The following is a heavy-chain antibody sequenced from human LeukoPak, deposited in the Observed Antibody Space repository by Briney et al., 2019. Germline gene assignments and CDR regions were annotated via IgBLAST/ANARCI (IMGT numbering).Heavy chain of an antibody. D-gene: IGHD3-22*01. CDR2: IYSDGDT. CDR1: GDSITSGSYY. V-gene: IGHV4-39*07. J-gene: IGHJ4*02. Sequence: SETLSLTCTVSGDSITSGSYYWGWIRQTPGKGLGWIGNIYSDGDTSFNPSLKSRITMSVDTSKTQFSLKLNSVTAADTAVYFCARDSGFWLYWGQGTLVSVSS. CDR3: ARDSGFWLY.